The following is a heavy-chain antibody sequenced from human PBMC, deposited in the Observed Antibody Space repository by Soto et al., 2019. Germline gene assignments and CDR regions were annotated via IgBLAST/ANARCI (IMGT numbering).Heavy chain of an antibody. CDR3: ARNRIRGVIQYYYYGMDV. Sequence: SETLSLTCAVSGGSISSSNLWSCVRQPPGKGLEWIGEIYHSGSTNYNPSLKSRVTISVDKSKNQFSLKLSSVTAADTAVYYCARNRIRGVIQYYYYGMDVWGQGTTVTVYS. D-gene: IGHD3-10*01. V-gene: IGHV4-4*02. CDR2: IYHSGST. CDR1: GGSISSSNL. J-gene: IGHJ6*02.